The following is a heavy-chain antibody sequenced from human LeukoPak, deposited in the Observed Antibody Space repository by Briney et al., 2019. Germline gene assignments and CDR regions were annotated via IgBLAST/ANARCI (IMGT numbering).Heavy chain of an antibody. Sequence: ASVKVSCKATGYTVTSYGISWVRQAPGQGPEWMGWISAYNGYTNYAQKFQGRVTMTTDTSTNTAYMELRSLRSDDTAVYYCARNGSGWCFLDYWGQGTLVTVSS. D-gene: IGHD6-19*01. V-gene: IGHV1-18*01. J-gene: IGHJ4*02. CDR2: ISAYNGYT. CDR1: GYTVTSYG. CDR3: ARNGSGWCFLDY.